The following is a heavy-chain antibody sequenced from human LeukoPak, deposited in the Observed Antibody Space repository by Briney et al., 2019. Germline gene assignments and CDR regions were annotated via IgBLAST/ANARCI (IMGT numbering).Heavy chain of an antibody. J-gene: IGHJ4*02. V-gene: IGHV3-74*01. CDR1: GGSFSGYY. D-gene: IGHD7-27*01. Sequence: ETLSLTCAVYGGSFSGYYWSWIRQPPGKGLEWVSRINSGGSGTGYADSVEGRFTISRDNAKNTLYLQMNSLKGEDTAVYYCATSLGPLTEYWGQGTLVTVSS. CDR2: INSGGSGT. CDR3: ATSLGPLTEY.